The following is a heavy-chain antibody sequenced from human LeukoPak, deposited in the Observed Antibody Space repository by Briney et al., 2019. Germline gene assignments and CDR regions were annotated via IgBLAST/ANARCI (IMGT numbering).Heavy chain of an antibody. CDR3: ARDGEYCSSTSCLFTAFDI. J-gene: IGHJ3*02. Sequence: SETLSLTCAVYGGSFSGYYWSWIRQPPGKGLEWIGEINHSGSTNYNPSLKSRVTISVDTSKNQFSLKLSSVTAADTAVYYCARDGEYCSSTSCLFTAFDIWGQGTMVTVSS. CDR1: GGSFSGYY. D-gene: IGHD2-2*01. V-gene: IGHV4-34*01. CDR2: INHSGST.